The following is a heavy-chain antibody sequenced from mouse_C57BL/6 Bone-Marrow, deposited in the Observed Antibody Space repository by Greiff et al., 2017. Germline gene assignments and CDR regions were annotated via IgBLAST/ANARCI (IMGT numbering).Heavy chain of an antibody. D-gene: IGHD1-1*01. V-gene: IGHV1-54*01. J-gene: IGHJ1*03. CDR3: ARATTVVEDWYFDV. Sequence: VQLQQSGAELVRPGTSVKVSCKASGYAFTNYLIEWVKQRPGQGLEWIGVINPGSGGTNYNEKFKGKATLTAYKSSSTAYMQLSSLTSEDSAVYFCARATTVVEDWYFDVWGTGTTVTVSS. CDR1: GYAFTNYL. CDR2: INPGSGGT.